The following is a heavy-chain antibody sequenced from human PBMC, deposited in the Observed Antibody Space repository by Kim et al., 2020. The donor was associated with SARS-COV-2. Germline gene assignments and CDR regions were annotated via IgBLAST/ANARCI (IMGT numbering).Heavy chain of an antibody. J-gene: IGHJ3*02. Sequence: AQKFQGRVTMTEDTSTDTAYMELSRLRSEDTAVYYCATRSIVGASRAFDIWGQGTMVTVSS. D-gene: IGHD1-26*01. CDR3: ATRSIVGASRAFDI. V-gene: IGHV1-24*01.